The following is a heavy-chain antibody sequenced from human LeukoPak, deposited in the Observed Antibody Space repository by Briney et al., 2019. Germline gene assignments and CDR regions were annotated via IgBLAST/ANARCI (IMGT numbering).Heavy chain of an antibody. CDR1: GGSISSYY. D-gene: IGHD1-26*01. CDR3: ARVEVGADDFDYFQH. J-gene: IGHJ1*01. CDR2: IYYSGYT. Sequence: SETLSLTCTVSGGSISSYYWSWIRQPPGKGLEYIGYIYYSGYTNYNPSLKSRVTISVDKSKNQFSLNLSSVTAADTAVYYCARVEVGADDFDYFQHWGQGTLVTVSS. V-gene: IGHV4-59*12.